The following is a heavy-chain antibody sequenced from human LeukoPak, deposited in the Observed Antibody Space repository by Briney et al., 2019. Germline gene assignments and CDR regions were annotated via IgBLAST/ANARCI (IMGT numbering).Heavy chain of an antibody. J-gene: IGHJ4*02. CDR3: ARVAGIAAAGWFDY. V-gene: IGHV1-3*01. Sequence: ASVKVSCKASGYTFTSYAMHWVRQAPGQRLEWMGWINAGNGNTKYSQKFQGRVTITRDTSASTAYMELSSLRSEDTAVYYCARVAGIAAAGWFDYWGQGTLVTVSS. D-gene: IGHD6-13*01. CDR2: INAGNGNT. CDR1: GYTFTSYA.